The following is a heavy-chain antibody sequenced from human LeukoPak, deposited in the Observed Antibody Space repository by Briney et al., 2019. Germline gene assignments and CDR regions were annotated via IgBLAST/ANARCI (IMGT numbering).Heavy chain of an antibody. CDR3: AKDRSSGYLDYFDY. V-gene: IGHV3-23*01. CDR2: ISGSGGST. Sequence: PPGGSLRLSCAASEFTFDNYAMSWVRQAPGKGLEWVSVISGSGGSTYYADSVKGRFTISRDNSKNTLYLQMNSLRAEDTAVYYCAKDRSSGYLDYFDYWGQGTLVTVSS. CDR1: EFTFDNYA. D-gene: IGHD3-22*01. J-gene: IGHJ4*02.